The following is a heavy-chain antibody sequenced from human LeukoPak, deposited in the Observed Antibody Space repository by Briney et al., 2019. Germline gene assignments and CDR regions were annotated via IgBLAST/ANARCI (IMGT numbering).Heavy chain of an antibody. CDR2: IFYGGKT. D-gene: IGHD4/OR15-4a*01. CDR3: ARRAETMHFDY. V-gene: IGHV4-39*01. CDR1: GGSINIRNYS. J-gene: IGHJ4*02. Sequence: KPSETLSLTCSVSGGSINIRNYSWAWIRQSPGKHLEWIGSIFYGGKTFYSQSLKSRVTISLQTSRNQFSLRLNSVTAADTSIYYCARRAETMHFDYWGQGVLVTVSS.